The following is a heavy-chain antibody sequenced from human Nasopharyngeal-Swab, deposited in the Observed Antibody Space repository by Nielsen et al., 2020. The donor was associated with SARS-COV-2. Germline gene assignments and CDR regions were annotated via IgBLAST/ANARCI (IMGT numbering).Heavy chain of an antibody. D-gene: IGHD2-2*01. Sequence: SVKVSCKASGGTVSSYAISWVRQAPGQGLEWMGRIIPILGIPNYAQKFQGRLTITADTSTTTAYMELSSLRSEDTAIYYCAKYFPGNCASTSCLSWYFNFRGHGTLVTVSS. CDR3: AKYFPGNCASTSCLSWYFNF. CDR1: GGTVSSYA. CDR2: IIPILGIP. V-gene: IGHV1-69*04. J-gene: IGHJ2*01.